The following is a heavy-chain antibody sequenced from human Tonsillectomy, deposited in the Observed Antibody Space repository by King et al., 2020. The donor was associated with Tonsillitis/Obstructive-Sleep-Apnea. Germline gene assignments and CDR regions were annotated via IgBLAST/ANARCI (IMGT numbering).Heavy chain of an antibody. J-gene: IGHJ4*02. V-gene: IGHV3-15*01. CDR2: IKSKTDGGTT. CDR1: GFTFSNAW. Sequence: VQLVESGGGLVKPGGSLRLSCAASGFTFSNAWMSWVRQAPGKGLEWVGRIKSKTDGGTTYYAAPVKGRFTISRDDSKNTLYLQMNSLKTEDTAVYYCTTSTYYDFWSWVYWGQGTLVTVSS. CDR3: TTSTYYDFWSWVY. D-gene: IGHD3-3*01.